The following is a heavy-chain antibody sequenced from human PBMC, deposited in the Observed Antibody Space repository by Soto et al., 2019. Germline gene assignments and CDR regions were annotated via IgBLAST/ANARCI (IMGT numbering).Heavy chain of an antibody. CDR1: GGTFSSYA. CDR2: IIPISGTA. J-gene: IGHJ6*02. Sequence: QVQLVQSGAEVKKPGSSVKVSCKASGGTFSSYAISWVQQAPGQGLEWMGGIIPISGTANYAQKFQGRVTITADESTSTAYMELSSRRSEDTAVYYCARSQGSSTSLEIYYYYYYGMDVWGQGTTVTVSS. D-gene: IGHD2-2*01. V-gene: IGHV1-69*01. CDR3: ARSQGSSTSLEIYYYYYYGMDV.